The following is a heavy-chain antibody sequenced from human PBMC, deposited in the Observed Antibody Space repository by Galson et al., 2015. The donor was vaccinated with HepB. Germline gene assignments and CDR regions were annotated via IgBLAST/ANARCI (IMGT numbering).Heavy chain of an antibody. CDR3: ARGQTREGMDY. Sequence: ETLSLTCAVYGGSFSGYYWSWIRQPPGKGLEWIGEINHSGSTNYNPSLKSRVTISVDTSKNQFSLKLSSVTAADTAVYYCARGQTREGMDYWGQGTLVTVSS. CDR2: INHSGST. V-gene: IGHV4-34*01. D-gene: IGHD5-24*01. J-gene: IGHJ4*02. CDR1: GGSFSGYY.